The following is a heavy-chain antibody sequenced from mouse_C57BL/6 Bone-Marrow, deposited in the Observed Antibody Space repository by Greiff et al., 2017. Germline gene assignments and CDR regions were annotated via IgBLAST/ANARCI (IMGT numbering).Heavy chain of an antibody. Sequence: VQLQQSVAELVRPGASVKLSCTASGFNIKNTYMHWVKQRPEQALEWIGRIDPANGNTKYAPKFQGKATITADTSSNTAYLQLSSLTSEDTAIYYCAFYYGSSYNYFDYWGQGTTLTVSS. D-gene: IGHD1-1*01. CDR2: IDPANGNT. J-gene: IGHJ2*01. V-gene: IGHV14-3*01. CDR3: AFYYGSSYNYFDY. CDR1: GFNIKNTY.